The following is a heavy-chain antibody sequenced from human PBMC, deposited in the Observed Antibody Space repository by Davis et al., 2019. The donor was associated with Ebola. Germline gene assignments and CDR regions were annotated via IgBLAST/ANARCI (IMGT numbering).Heavy chain of an antibody. CDR3: ASRGSSWYYFDS. D-gene: IGHD6-13*01. J-gene: IGHJ4*02. V-gene: IGHV1-69*13. CDR2: IIPVFLTA. CDR1: GGTFRSNV. Sequence: AASVKVSCKASGGTFRSNVISWVRQAPGQGLEWMGGIIPVFLTANYAQKFQDRVTITADESTTTPYMEVSSLRSEDTAVYFCASRGSSWYYFDSWGQGTLLTVSS.